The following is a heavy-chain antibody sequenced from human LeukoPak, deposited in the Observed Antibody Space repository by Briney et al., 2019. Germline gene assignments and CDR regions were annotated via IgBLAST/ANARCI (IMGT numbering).Heavy chain of an antibody. CDR3: ARLGYCSTTSCSSLGY. Sequence: PGGSLRLSCAASGFTFSSYSMNWVRQAPGKGLEWVSSISSSSSYIYYADSVKGRFTISRDNAKNSLYLQMNSLRAEDTALYYCARLGYCSTTSCSSLGYWGQGTLVTVSS. CDR2: ISSSSSYI. CDR1: GFTFSSYS. V-gene: IGHV3-21*01. J-gene: IGHJ4*02. D-gene: IGHD2-2*01.